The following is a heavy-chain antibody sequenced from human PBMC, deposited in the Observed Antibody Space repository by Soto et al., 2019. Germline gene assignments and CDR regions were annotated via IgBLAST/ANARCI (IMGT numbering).Heavy chain of an antibody. CDR2: FYYTGIT. J-gene: IGHJ5*02. CDR1: GGSISNYY. Sequence: SETLSLTCTVSGGSISNYYWSWIRQPPGKGLEWIGYFYYTGITNYNPSLKSRISMSVDTSKNQFSLKLSSVTAADTAVYYCARDQEYSSSWDWFDPWGQGTLVTVSS. CDR3: ARDQEYSSSWDWFDP. D-gene: IGHD6-6*01. V-gene: IGHV4-59*12.